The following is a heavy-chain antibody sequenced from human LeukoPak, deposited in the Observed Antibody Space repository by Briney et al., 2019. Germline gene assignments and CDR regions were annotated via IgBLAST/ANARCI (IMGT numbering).Heavy chain of an antibody. D-gene: IGHD6-13*01. CDR1: GFTFSSYA. CDR2: ISGSGGST. V-gene: IGHV3-23*01. CDR3: AKVGDSSTGPPSYFDY. Sequence: QTGGSLRLSCAASGFTFSSYAMSWVRQAPGKGLEWVSAISGSGGSTYYADSVKGRFTISRDSSKNTLYLQMNSLRAEDTAVYYCAKVGDSSTGPPSYFDYWGQGTLVTVSS. J-gene: IGHJ4*02.